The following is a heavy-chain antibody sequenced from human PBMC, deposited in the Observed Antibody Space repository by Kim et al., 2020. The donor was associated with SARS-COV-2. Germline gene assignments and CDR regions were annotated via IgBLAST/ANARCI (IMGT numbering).Heavy chain of an antibody. CDR3: ARDRSFGSTLYYYFDY. Sequence: GGSLRLSCAASGFTFISYAINWVRQAPGKGLEWVSYISSSSGKIDYADSVKGSFTISRDNAKNSVYLQMNSLRDEDTAVYYCARDRSFGSTLYYYFDYWGQGALVTVSS. V-gene: IGHV3-48*02. J-gene: IGHJ4*02. CDR1: GFTFISYA. D-gene: IGHD6-13*01. CDR2: ISSSSGKI.